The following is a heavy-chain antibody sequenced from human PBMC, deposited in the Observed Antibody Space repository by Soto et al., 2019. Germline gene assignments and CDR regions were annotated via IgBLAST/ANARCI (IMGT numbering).Heavy chain of an antibody. Sequence: PGGSLRLSCYASGFTFGDYALSWFRQAPGKGLEWVGLVRSKAYAGAIEYAASVKGRFTISRDDSKNIAYLQMDRLKTEDTAVYYCSRITWDFWSGCPFDYWGPGTLVPVSS. D-gene: IGHD3-3*01. J-gene: IGHJ4*02. V-gene: IGHV3-49*03. CDR1: GFTFGDYA. CDR3: SRITWDFWSGCPFDY. CDR2: VRSKAYAGAI.